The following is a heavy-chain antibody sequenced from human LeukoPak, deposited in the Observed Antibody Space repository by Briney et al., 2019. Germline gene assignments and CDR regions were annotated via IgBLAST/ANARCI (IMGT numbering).Heavy chain of an antibody. D-gene: IGHD6-13*01. J-gene: IGHJ4*02. CDR2: INPNSGGT. Sequence: GASVKVSCKASGYTFTGYYIHWVRQAPGQGLEWMGWINPNSGGTNYAQKFQGRVTVTRDTSISTAYMELSRLRSDDTAVYYCARASRAATGTAVFDYWGQGTLVTVSS. CDR3: ARASRAATGTAVFDY. V-gene: IGHV1-2*02. CDR1: GYTFTGYY.